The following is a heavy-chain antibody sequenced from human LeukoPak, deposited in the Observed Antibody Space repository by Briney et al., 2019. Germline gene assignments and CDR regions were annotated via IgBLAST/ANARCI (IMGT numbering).Heavy chain of an antibody. J-gene: IGHJ4*02. CDR3: AKEADHVYGFDY. V-gene: IGHV3-30*18. CDR1: GFTLSSYG. CDR2: ISYDGSNK. Sequence: GGSLRLSCAASGFTLSSYGMHWVRQAPGKGLEWVAVISYDGSNKYYADSVKGRFTISRDNSKNTLYLQMNSLRAEDTAVYYCAKEADHVYGFDYWGQGTLVTVSS. D-gene: IGHD5/OR15-5a*01.